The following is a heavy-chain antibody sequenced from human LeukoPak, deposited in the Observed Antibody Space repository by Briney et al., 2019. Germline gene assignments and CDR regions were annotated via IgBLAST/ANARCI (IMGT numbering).Heavy chain of an antibody. D-gene: IGHD3-9*01. CDR2: LIPIFGTA. CDR1: LGTFSSYA. CDR3: ASGQGYDILTGLFDY. V-gene: IGHV1-69*13. Sequence: SSVTVSCLACLGTFSSYAISGVRPAPCQGLAWMGGLIPIFGTANYAQKFQGRVTITADESTSTAYMELSSLRSEDTAVYYCASGQGYDILTGLFDYWGQGTLVTVSS. J-gene: IGHJ4*02.